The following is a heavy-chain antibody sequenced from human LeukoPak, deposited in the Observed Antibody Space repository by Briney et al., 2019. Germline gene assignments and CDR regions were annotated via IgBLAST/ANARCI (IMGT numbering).Heavy chain of an antibody. CDR3: ATLCCGSYYMDV. Sequence: SVKVSCKASGGTLNSYVISWVRQAPGQGLEWMGGIIPISGTTNYAQKFQGRVTITADKSTSTAYMELSSLRSEDTAVYYCATLCCGSYYMDVWGKGTTVTISS. J-gene: IGHJ6*03. D-gene: IGHD2-15*01. V-gene: IGHV1-69*06. CDR2: IIPISGTT. CDR1: GGTLNSYV.